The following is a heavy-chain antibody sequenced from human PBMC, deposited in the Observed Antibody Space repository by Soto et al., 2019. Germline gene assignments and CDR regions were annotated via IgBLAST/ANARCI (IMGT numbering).Heavy chain of an antibody. CDR2: IGGSGTNT. D-gene: IGHD5-18*01. Sequence: PGGSLRLSCAASGFTFNMYAMSWVRQAPGKGLEWVSGIGGSGTNTYYADSVKGRFTISRDNAKNSLYLQMNSLRAEDTAVYYCARDSDTAMAPYFDYWGQGTLVTVSS. V-gene: IGHV3-48*03. CDR3: ARDSDTAMAPYFDY. CDR1: GFTFNMYA. J-gene: IGHJ4*02.